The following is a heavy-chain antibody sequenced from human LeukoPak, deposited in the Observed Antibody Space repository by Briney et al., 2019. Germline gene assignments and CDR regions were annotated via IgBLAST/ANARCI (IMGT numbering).Heavy chain of an antibody. CDR2: IRSKAYGGTT. Sequence: GSLRLSCTASGFTFGDYAMSWVRQAPGKGLEWVGFIRSKAYGGTTEYAASVKGRFTISRDDSKSIAYLQMNSLKTEDTAVYYCARGAYYYDSSGYPHDAFDIWGQGTMVTVSS. CDR3: ARGAYYYDSSGYPHDAFDI. CDR1: GFTFGDYA. D-gene: IGHD3-22*01. V-gene: IGHV3-49*04. J-gene: IGHJ3*02.